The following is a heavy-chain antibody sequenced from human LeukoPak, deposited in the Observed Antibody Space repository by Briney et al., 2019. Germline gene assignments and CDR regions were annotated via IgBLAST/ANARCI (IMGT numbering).Heavy chain of an antibody. CDR1: GRTFSSYA. V-gene: IGHV1-69*13. J-gene: IGHJ2*01. Sequence: GASVKVSCKASGRTFSSYAISWVRQAPGQGLEWMGGIIPIFGTANYAQKFQGRVTITADESTSTAYMELSSLRSEDTAVYYCARDRGRKQADWGSCFDLWGRGTLVTVSS. CDR2: IIPIFGTA. CDR3: ARDRGRKQADWGSCFDL. D-gene: IGHD7-27*01.